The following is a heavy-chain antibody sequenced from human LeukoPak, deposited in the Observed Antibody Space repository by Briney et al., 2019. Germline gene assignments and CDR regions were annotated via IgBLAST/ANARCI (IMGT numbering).Heavy chain of an antibody. J-gene: IGHJ4*02. CDR3: AKGDTAWELPHDY. D-gene: IGHD1-26*01. CDR1: GFTFSSYA. CDR2: ISGTGGST. V-gene: IGHV3-23*01. Sequence: GGSLILSCAASGFTFSSYAMSWVRQAPGKGLEWVSAISGTGGSTYYADSVKGRFTISRDNSKNTLYLQMNSLRADGTAVYYCAKGDTAWELPHDYWGEGTLVTVSS.